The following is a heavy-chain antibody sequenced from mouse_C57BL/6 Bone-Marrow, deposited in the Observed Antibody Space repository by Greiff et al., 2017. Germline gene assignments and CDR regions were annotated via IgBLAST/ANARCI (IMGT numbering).Heavy chain of an antibody. CDR1: GFTFSDYY. CDR2: INYDGSST. CDR3: ARGYYGRAGYYAMDY. D-gene: IGHD1-1*01. Sequence: DVQLVESEGGLVQPGSSMKLSCTASGFTFSDYYMAWVRQVPEKGLEWVANINYDGSSTYYLDSLKSRFIISRDNAKNILYLQMSSLKSEDTATYYCARGYYGRAGYYAMDYWGQGTSVTVSS. J-gene: IGHJ4*01. V-gene: IGHV5-16*01.